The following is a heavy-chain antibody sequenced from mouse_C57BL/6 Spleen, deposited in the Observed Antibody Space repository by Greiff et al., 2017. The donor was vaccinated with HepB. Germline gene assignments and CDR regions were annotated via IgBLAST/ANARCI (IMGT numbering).Heavy chain of an antibody. CDR2: ISSGSSTI. CDR3: ASYYYGSSYEAWFAY. CDR1: GFTFSDYG. J-gene: IGHJ3*01. Sequence: VQLKESGGGLVKPGGSLKLSCAASGFTFSDYGMHWVRQAPEKGLEWVAYISSGSSTIYYADTLKGRFTISRDNAKNTLFLQLTSLRSEDTAMYYCASYYYGSSYEAWFAYWGQWTLVTVSA. D-gene: IGHD1-1*01. V-gene: IGHV5-17*01.